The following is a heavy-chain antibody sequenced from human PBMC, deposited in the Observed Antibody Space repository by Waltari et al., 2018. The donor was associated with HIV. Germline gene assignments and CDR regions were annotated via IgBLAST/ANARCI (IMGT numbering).Heavy chain of an antibody. J-gene: IGHJ4*02. CDR2: INAGNGNT. V-gene: IGHV1-3*01. CDR1: GYTFTSYA. D-gene: IGHD6-19*01. Sequence: QVQLVQSGAEVKKPGASGKVSCKASGYTFTSYAMHWVRQAPGQRLEWMGWINAGNGNTKYSQKFQGRVTITRDTSASTAYMELSSLRSEDTAVYYCARELMIAVAGPIFYWGQGTLVTVSS. CDR3: ARELMIAVAGPIFY.